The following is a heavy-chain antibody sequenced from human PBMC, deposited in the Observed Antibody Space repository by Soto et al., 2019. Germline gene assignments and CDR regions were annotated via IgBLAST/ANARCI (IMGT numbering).Heavy chain of an antibody. CDR1: GFTFGDYA. V-gene: IGHV3-49*03. D-gene: IGHD2-15*01. CDR3: TRDRPGDCSGGSCYAYFDY. J-gene: IGHJ4*02. Sequence: GGSLRLSCTASGFTFGDYAMSWFRQAPGKGLEWVGFIRSKAYGGTTEYAASVKGRFTISRDDSKSIAYLQMNSLKTEDTAVYYCTRDRPGDCSGGSCYAYFDYWGQGTQVTVSS. CDR2: IRSKAYGGTT.